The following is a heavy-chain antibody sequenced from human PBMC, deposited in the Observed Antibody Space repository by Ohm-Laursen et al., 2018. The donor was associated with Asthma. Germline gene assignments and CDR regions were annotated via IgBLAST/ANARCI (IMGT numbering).Heavy chain of an antibody. CDR2: ISSSSSYI. CDR3: AREITYYDFWSGYLERDYYYGMDV. CDR1: GFTFSSYS. V-gene: IGHV3-21*01. D-gene: IGHD3-3*01. Sequence: SLRLSCSASGFTFSSYSMNWVRQAPGKGLEWVSSISSSSSYIYYADSVKGRFTISRDNAKNSLYLQMNSLRAEDTAVYYCAREITYYDFWSGYLERDYYYGMDVWGQGTTVTVSS. J-gene: IGHJ6*02.